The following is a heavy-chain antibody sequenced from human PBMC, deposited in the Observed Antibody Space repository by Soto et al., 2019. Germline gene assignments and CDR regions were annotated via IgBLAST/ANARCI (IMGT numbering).Heavy chain of an antibody. Sequence: GGSLRLSCAASGFTFSNAWMNWVRQAPGKGLEWVGRIKSKTDGGTTDYAAPVKGRFTISRDDSKNTLYLQMNSLKTEDTAVYYCTTGNGLRYFDWLPGFDYWGQGTLVTVSS. J-gene: IGHJ4*02. CDR1: GFTFSNAW. V-gene: IGHV3-15*07. CDR3: TTGNGLRYFDWLPGFDY. CDR2: IKSKTDGGTT. D-gene: IGHD3-9*01.